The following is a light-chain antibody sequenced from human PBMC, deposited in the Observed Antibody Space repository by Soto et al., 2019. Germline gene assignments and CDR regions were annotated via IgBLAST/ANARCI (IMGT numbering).Light chain of an antibody. CDR2: DAS. CDR3: QQYDNLVT. V-gene: IGKV1-33*01. Sequence: DIQMTQSPSSLSASVGDRVTITCQASRDISNYLNWYQQKPGKAPKLLIYDASNVETGVPSRFSGSGSGTDFTFTISSLQPEDIATYYCQQYDNLVTFGGGTKVEIK. CDR1: RDISNY. J-gene: IGKJ4*01.